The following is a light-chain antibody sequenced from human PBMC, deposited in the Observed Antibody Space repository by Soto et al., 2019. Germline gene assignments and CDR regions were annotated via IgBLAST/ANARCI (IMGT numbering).Light chain of an antibody. V-gene: IGLV2-8*01. Sequence: QSALTQPPSASGSPGQSVTISCTGASSDVGGYNYVSWYQQHPGKAPTIIIYEVDKRPSGVPDHFSASKSGNTASLTVSGLQAEDEADYYGSSYAVSNNLVLGGGSKLTVL. CDR2: EVD. CDR1: SSDVGGYNY. J-gene: IGLJ2*01. CDR3: SSYAVSNNLV.